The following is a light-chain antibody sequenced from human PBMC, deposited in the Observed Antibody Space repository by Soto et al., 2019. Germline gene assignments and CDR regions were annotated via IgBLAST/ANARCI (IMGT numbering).Light chain of an antibody. Sequence: DIVLTQSPATLSLSPGERATLSCRASQSVSSSYLAWYQQKPGQAPRLLIYGASSRATGIPDRFSGSGSGTDFTLTISRLEPEDFAVYYCQQYGSSPRTFGGGTKVDIK. V-gene: IGKV3-20*01. CDR1: QSVSSSY. J-gene: IGKJ4*01. CDR2: GAS. CDR3: QQYGSSPRT.